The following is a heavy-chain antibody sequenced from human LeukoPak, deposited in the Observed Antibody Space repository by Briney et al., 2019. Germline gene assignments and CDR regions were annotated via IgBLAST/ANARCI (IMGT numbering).Heavy chain of an antibody. J-gene: IGHJ3*02. Sequence: GGSLRLSCAASGFTFSSYEMNWVRQAPGKGLEWVSYISSSGSTIYYADSVKGRFTISRDNSKNALYLQMNSLRAEDTAVYYCAKTRGNSSSWYGDAFDIWGQGTIVTVSS. CDR2: ISSSGSTI. CDR1: GFTFSSYE. V-gene: IGHV3-48*03. CDR3: AKTRGNSSSWYGDAFDI. D-gene: IGHD6-13*01.